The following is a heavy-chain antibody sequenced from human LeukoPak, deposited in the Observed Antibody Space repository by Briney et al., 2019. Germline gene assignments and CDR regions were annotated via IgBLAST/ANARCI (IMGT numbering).Heavy chain of an antibody. CDR1: GGSFSGYY. CDR3: ASSVYYGSGSYYNFDY. D-gene: IGHD3-10*01. J-gene: IGHJ4*02. V-gene: IGHV4-34*01. Sequence: SETLSLTCAVYGGSFSGYYWSWIRQPPGKGLEWIGEINHSGSTNYNPSLKSRVTISVDTSKNQFSLKLSSVTAADTAVYYCASSVYYGSGSYYNFDYWGQGTLVTVSS. CDR2: INHSGST.